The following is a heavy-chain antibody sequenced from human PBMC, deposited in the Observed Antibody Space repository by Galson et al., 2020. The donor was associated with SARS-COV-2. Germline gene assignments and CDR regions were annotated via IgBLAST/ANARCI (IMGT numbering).Heavy chain of an antibody. CDR1: GGSISSGSYY. CDR2: IYTSGST. D-gene: IGHD3-22*01. Sequence: SETLSLTCTVSGGSISSGSYYWSWLRQPAGKGLEWIGRIYTSGSTNYNPSLKSRVTISVDTSKNQFSLKLSSVTAADTAVYYCARGPVVVVALYYYYYYMDVWGKGTTVTISS. J-gene: IGHJ6*03. CDR3: ARGPVVVVALYYYYYYMDV. V-gene: IGHV4-61*02.